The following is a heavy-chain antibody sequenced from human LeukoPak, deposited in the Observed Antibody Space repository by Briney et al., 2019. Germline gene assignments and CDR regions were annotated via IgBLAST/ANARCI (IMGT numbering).Heavy chain of an antibody. V-gene: IGHV4-59*11. Sequence: SETLSLTCIVSGGSISSRYWSWIRQPPGKGLEWIGYIYYSGSTNYNPSLKSRVTISVDTSKNQFSLKLSSVTAADTAVYYCARAPGDSSGLVRFDPWGQGTLVTVSS. CDR1: GGSISSRY. CDR3: ARAPGDSSGLVRFDP. CDR2: IYYSGST. J-gene: IGHJ5*02. D-gene: IGHD3-22*01.